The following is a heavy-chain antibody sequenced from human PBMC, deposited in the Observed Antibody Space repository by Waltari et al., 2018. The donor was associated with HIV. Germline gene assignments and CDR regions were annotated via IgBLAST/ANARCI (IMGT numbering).Heavy chain of an antibody. CDR1: GFSFVPYA. V-gene: IGHV3-23*01. CDR3: ARHSSSHPYYYAMDV. J-gene: IGHJ6*02. D-gene: IGHD6-13*01. Sequence: EVQLLESGGGLVQPGQSLRISCTVSGFSFVPYAMSWVSQAPGKGVEWFSAISGTGDHTFYADSVKGRFTISRDNSKRTLDLQMNSLRAEDTALYYCARHSSSHPYYYAMDVWGQGTTVTVSS. CDR2: ISGTGDHT.